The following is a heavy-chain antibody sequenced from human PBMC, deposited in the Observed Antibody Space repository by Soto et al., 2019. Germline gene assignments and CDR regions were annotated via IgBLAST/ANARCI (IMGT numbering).Heavy chain of an antibody. J-gene: IGHJ4*02. CDR2: INHSGST. V-gene: IGHV4-34*01. Sequence: SETLSLTCTVSGGSISNYYWSWIRQTPGKGLEWIGEINHSGSTNYNPSLKSRVTISVDTSKNQFSLKLSSVTAADTAVYYCARGGSNWNYEGLDYWGQGTLVTVSS. CDR3: ARGGSNWNYEGLDY. CDR1: GGSISNYY. D-gene: IGHD1-7*01.